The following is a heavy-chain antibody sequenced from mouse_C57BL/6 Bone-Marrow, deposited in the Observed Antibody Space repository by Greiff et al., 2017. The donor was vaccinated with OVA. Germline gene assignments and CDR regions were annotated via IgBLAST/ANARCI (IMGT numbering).Heavy chain of an antibody. CDR3: VDYYGSSSYAMDY. J-gene: IGHJ4*01. D-gene: IGHD1-1*01. CDR2: IDPETGGT. V-gene: IGHV1-15*01. Sequence: QVQLQQSGAELVRPGASVTLSCKASGYTFTDYEMHWVKQTPVHGLEWIGAIDPETGGTAYNQKFKGKAILTADKSSITAYMELRSLTSEDSAVYYCVDYYGSSSYAMDYWGQGTSVTVSS. CDR1: GYTFTDYE.